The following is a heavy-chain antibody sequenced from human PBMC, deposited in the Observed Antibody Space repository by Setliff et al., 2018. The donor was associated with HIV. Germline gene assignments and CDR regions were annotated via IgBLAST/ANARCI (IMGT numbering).Heavy chain of an antibody. D-gene: IGHD3-3*01. J-gene: IGHJ4*02. CDR2: IYDGGTT. Sequence: GGSLRLSCAASGFSVSSKYMSWVRQAPGKGLEWVSIIYDGGTTYYADSVKGRFSISRDYSKNTLYLQMNSLRAEDTAMYYCARVRLYNTALDYWGQGTLVTVS. V-gene: IGHV3-53*01. CDR3: ARVRLYNTALDY. CDR1: GFSVSSKY.